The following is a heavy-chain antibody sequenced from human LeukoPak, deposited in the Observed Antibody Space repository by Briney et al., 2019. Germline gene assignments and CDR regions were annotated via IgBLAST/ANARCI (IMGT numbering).Heavy chain of an antibody. V-gene: IGHV1-2*02. CDR3: ARGGSGKTFDY. CDR1: GYTFTDYY. J-gene: IGHJ4*02. CDR2: INPNSGGT. Sequence: ASVKVSCKASGYTFTDYYIHWVRQAPGQGLEWMGWINPNSGGTNLAQKFQGRVTMTRDTSISTAYMDLSRLRSDDTAVYYCARGGSGKTFDYWGQGTLVTVSS. D-gene: IGHD2-15*01.